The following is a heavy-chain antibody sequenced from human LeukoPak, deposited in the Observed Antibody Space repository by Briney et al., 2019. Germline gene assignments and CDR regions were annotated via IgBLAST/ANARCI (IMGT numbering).Heavy chain of an antibody. V-gene: IGHV3-21*01. J-gene: IGHJ4*02. D-gene: IGHD3-10*02. CDR3: ARDYVTMAPDY. CDR1: GFTFNTYG. CDR2: IGPGPSHT. Sequence: GGSLRLSCAASGFTFNTYGMNWVRQAPGKGLEWLSYIGPGPSHTYYADSVRGRLVISRDDAKSSLYLQMSSPRAEDTAVYYCARDYVTMAPDYGGLGTLVTVSS.